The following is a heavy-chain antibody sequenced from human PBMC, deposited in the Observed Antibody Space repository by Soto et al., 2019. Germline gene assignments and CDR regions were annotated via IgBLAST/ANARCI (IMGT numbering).Heavy chain of an antibody. CDR2: NNHSGST. CDR1: GGSFSGYY. D-gene: IGHD2-2*02. V-gene: IGHV4-34*01. Sequence: SETRSLTCAVYGGSFSGYYWSWIRQPPGKGLEWIGENNHSGSTNYTPSLKSRDTISVDTSKNQFSLKLSSVIAADTAVYYFARERKGYCSSTSCYRWFDPWGQGTLVT. CDR3: ARERKGYCSSTSCYRWFDP. J-gene: IGHJ5*02.